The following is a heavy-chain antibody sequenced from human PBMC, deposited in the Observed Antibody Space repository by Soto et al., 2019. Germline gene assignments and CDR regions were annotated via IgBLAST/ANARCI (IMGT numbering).Heavy chain of an antibody. V-gene: IGHV4-4*07. D-gene: IGHD6-13*01. J-gene: IGHJ4*02. CDR1: VASISDNY. Sequence: QVQLQESGPGLGKPSETLSLTCTVSVASISDNYWSWIRQPAGKGLECIGRIYASGNTNYNPSLKSRVTMSVDTSKNQFSLTLNSVTAADTAVYYCARESRSALGTVEHWGRGTLVTVSS. CDR2: IYASGNT. CDR3: ARESRSALGTVEH.